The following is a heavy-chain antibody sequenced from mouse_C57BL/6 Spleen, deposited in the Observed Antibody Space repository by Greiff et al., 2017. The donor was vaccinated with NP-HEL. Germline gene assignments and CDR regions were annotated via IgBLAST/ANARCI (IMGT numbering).Heavy chain of an antibody. CDR1: GFTFSDYY. CDR3: ARGELGRHFDV. D-gene: IGHD4-1*01. V-gene: IGHV5-16*01. Sequence: DVMLVESEGGLVQPGSSMKLSCTASGFTFSDYYMAWVRQVPEKGLEWVANINYDGSSTYYLDSLKSRFIISRDNAKNILYLQMSSLKSEDTATYYCARGELGRHFDVWGTGTTVTVSS. CDR2: INYDGSST. J-gene: IGHJ1*03.